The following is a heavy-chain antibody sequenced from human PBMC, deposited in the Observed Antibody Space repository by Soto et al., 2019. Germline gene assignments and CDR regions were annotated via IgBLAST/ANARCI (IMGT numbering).Heavy chain of an antibody. CDR2: ISAYSGNT. Sequence: ASVKVSCKASGYTFTSYGISWVRQAPGQGLEWMGWISAYSGNTNYAQKLQGRVTMTTDTSTSTAYMELRSLRSDDTAVYYCARDFYCSGGSCYSVGGWFDPWGQGTLVTVSS. V-gene: IGHV1-18*01. CDR1: GYTFTSYG. CDR3: ARDFYCSGGSCYSVGGWFDP. J-gene: IGHJ5*02. D-gene: IGHD2-15*01.